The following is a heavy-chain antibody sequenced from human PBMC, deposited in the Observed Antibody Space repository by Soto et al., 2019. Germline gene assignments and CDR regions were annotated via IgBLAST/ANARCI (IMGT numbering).Heavy chain of an antibody. CDR2: ISGGGDTT. Sequence: EVQLLESGGGLVQPGGSLRLSCAASGFTFNNYAMTWVRQAPGKGLEWVSAISGGGDTTSYADSVKGRFTVSRDGPKNTLCLQMGSLRAEDTALYYCAKGRGGSGSLTPRVDFWGQGTLVTVSS. D-gene: IGHD3-10*01. J-gene: IGHJ4*02. CDR1: GFTFNNYA. CDR3: AKGRGGSGSLTPRVDF. V-gene: IGHV3-23*01.